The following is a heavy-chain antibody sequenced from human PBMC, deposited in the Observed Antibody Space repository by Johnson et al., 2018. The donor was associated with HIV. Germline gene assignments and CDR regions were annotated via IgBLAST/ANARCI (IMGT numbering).Heavy chain of an antibody. D-gene: IGHD6-19*01. CDR3: ARLSVAGDAFDI. CDR1: RLTLSDSY. Sequence: QVQLVESGGGLVKPGGSLRLSCVASRLTLSDSYMSWIRQAPGKGLEWVSYISSDGSSTYYADSVKGRFTISRDNSKNTLYLQMNSLRAEDTAVYYCARLSVAGDAFDIWGQGTMVTVSS. CDR2: ISSDGSST. J-gene: IGHJ3*02. V-gene: IGHV3-11*01.